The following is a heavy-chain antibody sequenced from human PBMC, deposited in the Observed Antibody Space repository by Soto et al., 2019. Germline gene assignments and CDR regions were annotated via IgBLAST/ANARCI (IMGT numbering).Heavy chain of an antibody. CDR2: MFCSGLT. V-gene: IGHV4-39*01. J-gene: IGHJ6*02. D-gene: IGHD2-15*01. Sequence: SVTLSLTCSVSRYSVSSSDYYWPWICQPPGKGLARIGRMFCSGLTYYNPSPKSRATLSVHKSKNQFSVRLNSVTAADTAVYYCAPLSVSLSGPYGIHVWGQGTTVTVSS. CDR1: RYSVSSSDYY. CDR3: APLSVSLSGPYGIHV.